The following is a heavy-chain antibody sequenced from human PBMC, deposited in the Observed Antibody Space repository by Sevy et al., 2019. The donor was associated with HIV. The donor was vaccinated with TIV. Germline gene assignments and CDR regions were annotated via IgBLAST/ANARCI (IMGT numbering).Heavy chain of an antibody. CDR1: GFTFSSYS. CDR3: LVGARDYYYGMDL. V-gene: IGHV3-21*01. Sequence: GGSLRLSCAASGFTFSSYSMNWVRQAPGKALEWVSSISSSSSYIYYADSVKGRFTISRDNAKNSLYLQMNSLRAEDTAVYYCLVGARDYYYGMDLWGQGTTVTVSS. J-gene: IGHJ6*02. D-gene: IGHD1-26*01. CDR2: ISSSSSYI.